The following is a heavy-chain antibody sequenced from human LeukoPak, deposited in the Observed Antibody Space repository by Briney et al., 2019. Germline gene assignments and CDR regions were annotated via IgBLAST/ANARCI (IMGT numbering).Heavy chain of an antibody. V-gene: IGHV4-61*01. D-gene: IGHD3-10*01. CDR1: GGSVSNGNFY. CDR3: ARSQNYYGSGDY. CDR2: IYYTGSA. J-gene: IGHJ4*02. Sequence: NPPETLSLTCTVSGGSVSNGNFYWSWLRQPPGKALEWIGYIYYTGSAYYSPSLEGRVRISVDTSTNQFSVKLNSVTAADTAVYYCARSQNYYGSGDYLNPGTPVTVS.